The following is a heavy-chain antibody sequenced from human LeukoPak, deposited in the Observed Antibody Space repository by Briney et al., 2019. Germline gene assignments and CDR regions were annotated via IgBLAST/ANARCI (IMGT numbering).Heavy chain of an antibody. CDR1: GYTFTSYY. V-gene: IGHV1-69*06. J-gene: IGHJ6*03. CDR3: ARAVGYSNYYYYYYMDV. D-gene: IGHD4-11*01. Sequence: GASVKVSCKASGYTFTSYYMHWVRQAPGQGLEWMGGIIPIFGTANYAQKFQGRVTITADKSTSTAYMELSSLRSEDTAVYYCARAVGYSNYYYYYYMDVWGKGTTVTVSS. CDR2: IIPIFGTA.